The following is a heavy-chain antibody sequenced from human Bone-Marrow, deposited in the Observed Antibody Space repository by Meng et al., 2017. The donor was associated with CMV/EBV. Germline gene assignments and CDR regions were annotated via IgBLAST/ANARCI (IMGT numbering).Heavy chain of an antibody. Sequence: KVSCKSSGYTFTAYYIHWVRQAPGQGLEWMGWINPNSGGTKFANTFQGRVTMTRDTSISTAYMELSRLRSDDTAVYYCARENWSRKNFYDKVPLDCWGQGTLVTVSS. J-gene: IGHJ4*02. D-gene: IGHD2/OR15-2a*01. V-gene: IGHV1-2*02. CDR2: INPNSGGT. CDR1: GYTFTAYY. CDR3: ARENWSRKNFYDKVPLDC.